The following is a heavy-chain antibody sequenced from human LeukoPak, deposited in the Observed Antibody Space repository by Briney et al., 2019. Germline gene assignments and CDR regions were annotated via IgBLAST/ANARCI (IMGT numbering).Heavy chain of an antibody. CDR3: ARVFRGYNLGSLLDYGIDV. D-gene: IGHD5-18*01. CDR1: GDSVSSSSAV. V-gene: IGHV6-1*01. Sequence: SQTLSLTCAISGDSVSSSSAVWNWIRQSPSRGLEWLGRTYYRSKWNSDYALSVKSRITINPDTSKNQFSLQLNSVTPEDTAVYYCARVFRGYNLGSLLDYGIDVWGQGTTVTVSS. J-gene: IGHJ6*02. CDR2: TYYRSKWNS.